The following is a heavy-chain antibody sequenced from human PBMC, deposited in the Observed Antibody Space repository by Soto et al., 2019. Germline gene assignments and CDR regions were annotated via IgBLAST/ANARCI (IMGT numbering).Heavy chain of an antibody. CDR2: ITTTGNNI. CDR1: GFTFANFE. Sequence: EVRLVESGGALVQPGGSLRLSCATSGFTFANFEFSWVRQPPGKGLEWISYITTTGNNIFYADSVRGRFTISRDNADNSLYLQLNNLRTVDTAHYNCLQDTNGSGPEDGLDPWGRGTQVTVSS. V-gene: IGHV3-48*03. D-gene: IGHD2-8*01. J-gene: IGHJ5*02. CDR3: LQDTNGSGPEDGLDP.